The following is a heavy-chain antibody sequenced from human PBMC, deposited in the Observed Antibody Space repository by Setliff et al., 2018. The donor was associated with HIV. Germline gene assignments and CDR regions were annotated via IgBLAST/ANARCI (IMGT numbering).Heavy chain of an antibody. D-gene: IGHD3-22*01. CDR3: ARGLSFYDPGGFDY. CDR1: GGSFSDYY. V-gene: IGHV4-4*09. CDR2: IYTSGST. Sequence: SETLSLTCTVSGGSFSDYYRSWIRQPPGKGLEWIGYIYTSGSTNYNPSLKSRVTISVDTSKNQFSLKLSSVTAADTAVYYCARGLSFYDPGGFDYWGQGTLVTV. J-gene: IGHJ4*02.